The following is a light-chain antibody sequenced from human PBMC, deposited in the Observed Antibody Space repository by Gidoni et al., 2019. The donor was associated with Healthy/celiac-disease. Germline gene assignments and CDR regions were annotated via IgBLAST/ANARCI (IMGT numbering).Light chain of an antibody. CDR1: QSVSSN. Sequence: EIVMTQSPATRSVSPGGRATLSCRASQSVSSNLAWYQQKPCQAPRLLLSGASTRATGSPAKFSGSGSGTEVTLTTSSRQSEDFAAYYCQQYNNWPPWTFGQGTKVEIK. CDR2: GAS. CDR3: QQYNNWPPWT. V-gene: IGKV3-15*01. J-gene: IGKJ1*01.